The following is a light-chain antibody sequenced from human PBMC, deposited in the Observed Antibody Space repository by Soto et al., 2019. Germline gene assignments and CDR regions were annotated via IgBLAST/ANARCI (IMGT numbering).Light chain of an antibody. Sequence: EVVMTQSPATLSVSPGEGVTLSCRANQGIGDTLAWYQHKPGQTPRLLIYDTSTRATGVPARFSGSRSGPEFTLTINSLEPEDFAVYYCQQRSSWPALTFGGGTKVDIK. CDR3: QQRSSWPALT. CDR2: DTS. J-gene: IGKJ4*01. V-gene: IGKV3-11*01. CDR1: QGIGDT.